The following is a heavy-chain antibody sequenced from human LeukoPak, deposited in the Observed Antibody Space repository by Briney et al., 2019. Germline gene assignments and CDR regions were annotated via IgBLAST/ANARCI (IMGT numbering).Heavy chain of an antibody. CDR2: IYYSGST. CDR3: ASYSNYGSSYYFDY. J-gene: IGHJ4*02. Sequence: SETLSLTCTVSGGSISSGDYYWSWIRQPPGKGLEWIGYIYYSGSTYYNPSLKSRVTISVDTSKNQFSLKLSSVTAADTAVYYCASYSNYGSSYYFDYWGQGTLVTVSS. D-gene: IGHD4-11*01. CDR1: GGSISSGDYY. V-gene: IGHV4-30-4*01.